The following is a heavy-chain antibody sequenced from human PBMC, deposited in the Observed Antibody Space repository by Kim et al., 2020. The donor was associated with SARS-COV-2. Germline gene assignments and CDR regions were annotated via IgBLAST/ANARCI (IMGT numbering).Heavy chain of an antibody. V-gene: IGHV5-51*01. D-gene: IGHD4-17*01. CDR1: GYSFTSYW. J-gene: IGHJ5*02. Sequence: GESLKISCKGSGYSFTSYWIGWVRQMPGKGLEWMGIIYPGDSDTRYSPSFQGQVTISADKSISTAYLQWSSLKASDTAMYYCARAVTVTTAVHWFDPWGQGTLVTVSS. CDR3: ARAVTVTTAVHWFDP. CDR2: IYPGDSDT.